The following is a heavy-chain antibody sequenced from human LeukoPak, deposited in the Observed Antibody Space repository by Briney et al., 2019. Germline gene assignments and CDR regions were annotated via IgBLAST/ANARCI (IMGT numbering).Heavy chain of an antibody. CDR3: ARAPRYSSSWSED. Sequence: PGGSLRLSCAASGFTVSSNYMSWFRQAPGKGLEWVSVIYSGGSTYYADSVKGRFTISRDNSKNTLYLQMNSLRAEDTAVYYCARAPRYSSSWSEDWGQGTLVTVSS. J-gene: IGHJ4*02. CDR1: GFTVSSNY. V-gene: IGHV3-53*01. CDR2: IYSGGST. D-gene: IGHD6-13*01.